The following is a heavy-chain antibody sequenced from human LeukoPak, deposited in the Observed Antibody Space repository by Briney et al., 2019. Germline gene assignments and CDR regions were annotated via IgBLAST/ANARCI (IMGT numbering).Heavy chain of an antibody. Sequence: GGSLRLSCEASGFTFTTYSMTWVRQAPGKGLEWVSFISSSSSYIYYADSVKGRFTISRDNAKNSLYLQMNSLRAEDTAVYYCARSEMGYYNYYMDVWGKGTTVTISS. D-gene: IGHD5-24*01. V-gene: IGHV3-21*01. CDR3: ARSEMGYYNYYMDV. J-gene: IGHJ6*03. CDR1: GFTFTTYS. CDR2: ISSSSSYI.